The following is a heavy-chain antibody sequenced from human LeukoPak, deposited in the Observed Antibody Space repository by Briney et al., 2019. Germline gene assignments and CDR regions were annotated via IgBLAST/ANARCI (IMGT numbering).Heavy chain of an antibody. CDR1: GFTFSTKS. Sequence: GGSLRLSCAVSGFTFSTKSMNWARQAPGKGLEWVSYITADSGTTYYADSVKGRFTISRDNAKNSLFLQMNSLRDEDTAVYYCASRAYFDYWGQGTLVTASS. V-gene: IGHV3-48*02. CDR2: ITADSGTT. CDR3: ASRAYFDY. J-gene: IGHJ4*02.